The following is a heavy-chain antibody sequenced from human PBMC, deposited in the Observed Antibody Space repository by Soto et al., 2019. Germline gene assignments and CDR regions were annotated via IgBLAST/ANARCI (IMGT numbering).Heavy chain of an antibody. Sequence: QVQLQQSGPGLVRPSETLSLTCTVSGDSISRYYWSWIRQSPGKGLEWIGYIYDGGSTRNNPSLRRGVTTSADTSENTFCLKLCSVSAADTAVYFCARAPTYSYGSVSPYYFYAMDVWGQGTTVTVSS. D-gene: IGHD3-10*01. J-gene: IGHJ6*02. V-gene: IGHV4-59*01. CDR1: GDSISRYY. CDR3: ARAPTYSYGSVSPYYFYAMDV. CDR2: IYDGGST.